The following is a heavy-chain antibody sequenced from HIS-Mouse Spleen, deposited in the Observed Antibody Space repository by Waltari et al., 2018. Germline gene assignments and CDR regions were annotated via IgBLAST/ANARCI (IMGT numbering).Heavy chain of an antibody. J-gene: IGHJ4*02. V-gene: IGHV3-30*18. CDR2: TSYDGSNK. CDR1: GFTFSSYG. Sequence: QVQLVESGGGVVQPGRSLRLCCAASGFTFSSYGMHWVRQAPGKGLEWVAVTSYDGSNKYYADSVKGRFTISRDNSKNTLYLQMNSLRAEDTAVYYCAKDTSGSYSDYWGQGTLVTVSS. CDR3: AKDTSGSYSDY. D-gene: IGHD1-26*01.